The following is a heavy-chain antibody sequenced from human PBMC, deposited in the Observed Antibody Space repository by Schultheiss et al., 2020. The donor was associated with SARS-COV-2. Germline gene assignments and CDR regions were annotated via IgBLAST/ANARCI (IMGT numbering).Heavy chain of an antibody. CDR2: INPNSGGT. CDR1: GYTFTSYY. V-gene: IGHV1-2*02. Sequence: GGSLRLSCKASGYTFTSYYMHWVRQAPGQGLEWMGWINPNSGGTNYAQKFQGRVTMTRDTSISTAYMELSRLRSDDTAVYYCARSISHFDYWGQGTLVTVSS. J-gene: IGHJ4*02. CDR3: ARSISHFDY.